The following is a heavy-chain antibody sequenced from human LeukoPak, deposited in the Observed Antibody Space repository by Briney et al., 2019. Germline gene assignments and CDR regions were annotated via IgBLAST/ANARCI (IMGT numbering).Heavy chain of an antibody. Sequence: SETLSLTCTVSGGSISSGSYYWSWIRQPAGKGLEWIGRIYTSGSTNYNPSLKSRVTVSVDTSKNQFSLKLSSVTAADTAVYYCATTLRYSGYELLDYWGQGTLVTVSS. CDR2: IYTSGST. J-gene: IGHJ4*02. V-gene: IGHV4-61*02. D-gene: IGHD5-12*01. CDR1: GGSISSGSYY. CDR3: ATTLRYSGYELLDY.